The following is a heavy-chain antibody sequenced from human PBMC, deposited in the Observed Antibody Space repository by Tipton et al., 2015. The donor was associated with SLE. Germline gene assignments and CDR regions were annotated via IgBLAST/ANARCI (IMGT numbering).Heavy chain of an antibody. CDR1: GGSIISNNW. Sequence: TLSLTCAVSGGSIISNNWWSWVRQPPGKGLEWIGEIYHSGGTNYNPSLRSRVTISIDKSKKQFSLKLSSVTAADTAVYYCARDARFADAFDIWGQGTMVTVSS. CDR2: IYHSGGT. J-gene: IGHJ3*02. D-gene: IGHD3-3*01. V-gene: IGHV4-4*02. CDR3: ARDARFADAFDI.